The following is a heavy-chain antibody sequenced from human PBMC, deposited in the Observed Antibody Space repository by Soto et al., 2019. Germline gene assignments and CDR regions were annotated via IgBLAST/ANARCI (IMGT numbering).Heavy chain of an antibody. J-gene: IGHJ6*02. CDR3: ARLRQWLVGDYYYYGMDV. D-gene: IGHD6-19*01. CDR1: GYTFTNYA. Sequence: ASVKVSCKASGYTFTNYAMHWVRQAPGQRLEWMGWINAGNGNTKYSQKFQGRVTITRDTSASTAYMELSSLRSEDTAVYYCARLRQWLVGDYYYYGMDVWGQGTTVTVSS. V-gene: IGHV1-3*01. CDR2: INAGNGNT.